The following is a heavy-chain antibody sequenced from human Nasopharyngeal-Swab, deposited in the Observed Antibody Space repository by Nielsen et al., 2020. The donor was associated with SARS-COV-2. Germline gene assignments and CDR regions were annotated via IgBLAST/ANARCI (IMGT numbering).Heavy chain of an antibody. CDR3: ARVAVVTPYYYYYMDV. CDR2: IYYSGST. Sequence: WIRQPPGKGLEWIGYIYYSGSTNYNPSLKSRVIISVDTSKNQFSLKLSSVTAADTAVYYCARVAVVTPYYYYYMDVWGKGTTVTVSS. D-gene: IGHD4-23*01. J-gene: IGHJ6*03. V-gene: IGHV4-59*01.